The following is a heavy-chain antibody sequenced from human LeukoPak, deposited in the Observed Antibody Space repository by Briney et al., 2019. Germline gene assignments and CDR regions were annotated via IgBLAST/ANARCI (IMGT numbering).Heavy chain of an antibody. CDR2: LYSDGNT. CDR1: GFTVITND. D-gene: IGHD1-14*01. J-gene: IGHJ4*02. Sequence: GGSLRLSCAASGFTVITNDMTWVRQAPGKGLEWVSVLYSDGNTKYADSVQGRFTISRGNSKNTLYLEMNSLSPDDTAVYYCARGVEPLAANTLAYWGQGTLVTVSS. CDR3: ARGVEPLAANTLAY. V-gene: IGHV3-53*01.